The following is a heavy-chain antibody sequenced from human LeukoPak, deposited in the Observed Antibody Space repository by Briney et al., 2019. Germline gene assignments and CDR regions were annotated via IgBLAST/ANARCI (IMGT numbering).Heavy chain of an antibody. CDR3: AHRRLAGAGMGAPGGWFDR. J-gene: IGHJ5*02. CDR2: IYWNDDK. D-gene: IGHD6-19*01. V-gene: IGHV2-5*01. Sequence: SRATLVKPTQTLTLTCSFSGFSLSTSGVGVGWIRQPPGKALEWLALIYWNDDKSYHPYRKSRLTITKDTSKIQVVLTTTTVDPVDTATYSGAHRRLAGAGMGAPGGWFDRWGQGPLATVS. CDR1: GFSLSTSGVG.